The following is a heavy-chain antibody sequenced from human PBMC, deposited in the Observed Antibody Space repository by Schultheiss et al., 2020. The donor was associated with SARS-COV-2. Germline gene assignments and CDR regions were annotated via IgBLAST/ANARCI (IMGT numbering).Heavy chain of an antibody. J-gene: IGHJ5*02. CDR3: ARGSYNWNDNWFDP. CDR1: GYTFTGYY. D-gene: IGHD1-20*01. CDR2: ISAYNGNT. V-gene: IGHV1-18*04. Sequence: ASVKVSCKASGYTFTGYYMHWVRQAPGQGLEWMGWISAYNGNTNYAQKLQGRVTITADKSTSTAYMELSSLRSEDTAVYYCARGSYNWNDNWFDPWGQGTLVTVSS.